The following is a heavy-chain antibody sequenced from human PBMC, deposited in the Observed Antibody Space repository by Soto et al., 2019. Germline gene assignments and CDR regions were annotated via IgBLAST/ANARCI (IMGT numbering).Heavy chain of an antibody. V-gene: IGHV1-69*06. CDR3: ARACCSGGSCYVDY. D-gene: IGHD2-15*01. Sequence: QVQLVQSGAEVKKPGSSVKVSCKASGGTFSSYAISWVRQAPGQGLEWMGGIIPIFGTANYAQKVPGRVTITADKSTSTAYMERSSLRSEDTAGYYWARACCSGGSCYVDYWGQGTLVTVSS. CDR2: IIPIFGTA. J-gene: IGHJ4*02. CDR1: GGTFSSYA.